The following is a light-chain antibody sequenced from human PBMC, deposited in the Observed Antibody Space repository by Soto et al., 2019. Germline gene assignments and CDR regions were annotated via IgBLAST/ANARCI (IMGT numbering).Light chain of an antibody. CDR2: AAS. Sequence: EIVMTQSPATVSVSPGERVTLSCRASQSVSSDLAWYQHKPGQAPRLLIYAASTRATGIPARFSGSGSGTEFTLTISSLQSEDFAVYYCQQYNNWPPWTFGQGTEVEIK. CDR1: QSVSSD. V-gene: IGKV3-15*01. J-gene: IGKJ1*01. CDR3: QQYNNWPPWT.